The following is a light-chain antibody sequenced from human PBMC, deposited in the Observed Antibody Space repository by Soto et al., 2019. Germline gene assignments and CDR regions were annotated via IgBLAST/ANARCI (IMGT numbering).Light chain of an antibody. CDR2: NNN. J-gene: IGLJ3*02. CDR3: AAWDDSLNAWV. V-gene: IGLV1-44*01. CDR1: SSNIGRNP. Sequence: QSVLTQPPSASGTPGQRVTISCSGSSSNIGRNPVNWYQQLPGTAPKLLIYNNNQRPSGVSGRFSGSKSGTSASLAISGLQSEEEADYYCAAWDDSLNAWVFGGGTKVTVL.